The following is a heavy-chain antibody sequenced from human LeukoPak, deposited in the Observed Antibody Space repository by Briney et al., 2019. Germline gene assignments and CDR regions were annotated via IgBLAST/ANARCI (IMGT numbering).Heavy chain of an antibody. V-gene: IGHV1-69*13. CDR3: ARTFGPYYFDY. D-gene: IGHD3/OR15-3a*01. CDR1: GDNFSTYA. Sequence: GASVKVSCKASGDNFSTYAISWVRQAPGQGPEWMGGIVPLFGTASYAENFQGRITLTAEDESTTTVYMELSSLTSEDTAVYFCARTFGPYYFDYWGQGTLVTVSS. J-gene: IGHJ4*02. CDR2: IVPLFGTA.